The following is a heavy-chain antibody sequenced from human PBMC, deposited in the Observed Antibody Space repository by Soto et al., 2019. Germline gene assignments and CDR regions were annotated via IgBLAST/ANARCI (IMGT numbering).Heavy chain of an antibody. D-gene: IGHD1-26*01. CDR3: AKGGGSARDFDY. V-gene: IGHV3-30*18. Sequence: PGGSLRLSCTGSGFTFGNYGMHWVRQAPGKGLEWVASTSYDGNNKYYADSLKGRFTISRDNSKKMVYLQMNSLGPEETAVYYCAKGGGSARDFDYWGQGALVTVSS. CDR2: TSYDGNNK. CDR1: GFTFGNYG. J-gene: IGHJ4*02.